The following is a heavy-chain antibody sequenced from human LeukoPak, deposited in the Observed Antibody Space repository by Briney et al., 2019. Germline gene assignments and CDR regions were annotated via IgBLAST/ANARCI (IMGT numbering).Heavy chain of an antibody. CDR3: ASATEGDYYYYYMDV. CDR2: IYHSGST. V-gene: IGHV4-38-2*02. J-gene: IGHJ6*03. Sequence: PSETLSLTCTVSGYSISSGYYWGWIRQPPGKGLEWIGSIYHSGSTYYNPSLKSRVTISVDTSKNQFSLKLSSVTAADTAVYYCASATEGDYYYYYMDVWGKGTTVTVSS. CDR1: GYSISSGYY.